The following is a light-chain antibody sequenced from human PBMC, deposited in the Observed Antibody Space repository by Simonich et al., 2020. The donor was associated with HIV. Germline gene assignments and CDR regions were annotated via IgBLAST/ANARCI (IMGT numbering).Light chain of an antibody. CDR3: QQYNSYWT. CDR1: QSISNY. CDR2: AAS. V-gene: IGKV1-39*01. J-gene: IGKJ1*01. Sequence: DIQMTQSPSSLSASVGDRVTITCRASQSISNYLNWYQQKPGKAPKLLIYAASSLQSGVPSRFSGSGSGTDFTLTISSLQPEDFATYYCQQYNSYWTFGQGTKVEIK.